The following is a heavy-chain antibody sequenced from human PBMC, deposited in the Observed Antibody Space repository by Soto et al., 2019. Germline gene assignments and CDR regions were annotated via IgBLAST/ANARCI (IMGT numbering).Heavy chain of an antibody. CDR3: GRCRTDSYAMDV. J-gene: IGHJ6*02. CDR2: ISPDNGRT. V-gene: IGHV1-18*01. D-gene: IGHD2-8*02. CDR1: GYSFTSYG. Sequence: QVHLVQSGVEVEKPGASVKVSCKASGYSFTSYGIGWVRQAPGQGPEWMGWISPDNGRTNYAQNVKGRVVMTSDISTNTVYLELRRLRSDDTAMYYCGRCRTDSYAMDVWGQGTTVTVSS.